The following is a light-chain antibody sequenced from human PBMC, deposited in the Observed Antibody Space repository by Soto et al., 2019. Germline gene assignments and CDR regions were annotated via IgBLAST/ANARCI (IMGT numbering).Light chain of an antibody. J-gene: IGKJ1*01. CDR2: DTS. CDR1: QTVSIN. V-gene: IGKV3-15*01. CDR3: QQYDSFSVT. Sequence: EIVMTQSPATLSVSPGERATLSCMASQTVSINLAWYQHKPGQTPRLLIYDTSTRATGVPTRFSGSGSGTEFTLTISSLQPDDFATYYCQQYDSFSVTFGQGTKVDI.